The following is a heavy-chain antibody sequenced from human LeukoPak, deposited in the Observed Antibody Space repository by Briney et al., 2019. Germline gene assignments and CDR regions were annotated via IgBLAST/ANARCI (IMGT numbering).Heavy chain of an antibody. CDR1: GFTFSNYG. Sequence: GGTLRLSCAASGFTFSNYGMNWVRQAPGKGLEWLSGISPRGGGTYYADSVKGRFTISRDNAKNTLYLQMNSLRAEDTAVYYCARDWFHAIDYWGQGTLVTVSS. CDR2: ISPRGGGT. CDR3: ARDWFHAIDY. D-gene: IGHD2/OR15-2a*01. J-gene: IGHJ4*02. V-gene: IGHV3-23*01.